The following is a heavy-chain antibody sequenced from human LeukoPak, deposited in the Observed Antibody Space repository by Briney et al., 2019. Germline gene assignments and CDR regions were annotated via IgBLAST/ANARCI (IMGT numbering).Heavy chain of an antibody. J-gene: IGHJ4*02. D-gene: IGHD6-19*01. Sequence: SETLSLTCTVSGGSLSSYYWSWIRQPPRKGLEWIGYIYYSGSTNYNPSLKSRVTISVDTSKNQFSLKLSSVTAADTAVYYCASGVSGWYYFDYWGQGTLVTVSS. CDR3: ASGVSGWYYFDY. CDR1: GGSLSSYY. V-gene: IGHV4-59*01. CDR2: IYYSGST.